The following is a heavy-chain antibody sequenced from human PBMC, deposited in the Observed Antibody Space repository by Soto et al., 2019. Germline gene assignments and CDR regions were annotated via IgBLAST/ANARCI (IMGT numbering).Heavy chain of an antibody. CDR2: IIPIFGTA. CDR3: ARGGYCSSTSCYFDY. J-gene: IGHJ4*02. Sequence: QVQLVQSGDEVKKPGSSVKVSCKASGGTFSSYAISWVRQAPGQGLEWMGGIIPIFGTANYAQKFQGRVTITADESTRTAYMELSSLRSEDTAVYYCARGGYCSSTSCYFDYWGQGTLVTVSS. D-gene: IGHD2-2*01. CDR1: GGTFSSYA. V-gene: IGHV1-69*01.